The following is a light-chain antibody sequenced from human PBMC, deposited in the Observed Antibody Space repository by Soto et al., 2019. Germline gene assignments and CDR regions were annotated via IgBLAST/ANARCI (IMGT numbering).Light chain of an antibody. V-gene: IGKV3-15*01. CDR3: QQYNNWPRT. J-gene: IGKJ1*01. Sequence: EIAITQSPGTLSVSPGERATLSCRASQSLSSNLAWYQQKPGQAPRLLIYGASTRATGIPARFSGSGSGTEFTLTISSLQSEDFAVYYCQQYNNWPRTFGQGTKVDI. CDR2: GAS. CDR1: QSLSSN.